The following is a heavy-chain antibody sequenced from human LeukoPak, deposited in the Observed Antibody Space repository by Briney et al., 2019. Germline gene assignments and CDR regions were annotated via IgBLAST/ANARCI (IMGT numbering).Heavy chain of an antibody. J-gene: IGHJ4*02. V-gene: IGHV4-59*01. CDR1: GGSISSSY. CDR3: ARDTGQTMVRGVFDY. CDR2: IYYSGNT. D-gene: IGHD3-10*01. Sequence: SETLSLTCTVSGGSISSSYWSWIRQPPGKGLEWIGYIYYSGNTNYNPSLKSRVTISVDTSKNQFSLKLSSVTAADTAVYYCARDTGQTMVRGVFDYWGQGTLVTVSS.